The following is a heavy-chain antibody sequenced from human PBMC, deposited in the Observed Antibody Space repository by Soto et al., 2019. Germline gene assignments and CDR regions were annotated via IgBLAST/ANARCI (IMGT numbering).Heavy chain of an antibody. V-gene: IGHV3-9*01. J-gene: IGHJ4*02. CDR1: GFTFDDYA. CDR2: ISWNSGSI. Sequence: GGSLRLSCAASGFTFDDYAMHWVRQAPGKGLEWVSGISWNSGSIGYADSVKGRFTISRDNAKNSLYLQMDSLRAEDTALYYCAKGNYDFWSGTKTYFDYWGQGTLVIVSS. D-gene: IGHD3-3*01. CDR3: AKGNYDFWSGTKTYFDY.